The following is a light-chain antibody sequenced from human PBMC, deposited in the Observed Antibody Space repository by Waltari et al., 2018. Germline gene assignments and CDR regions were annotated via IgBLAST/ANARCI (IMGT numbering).Light chain of an antibody. Sequence: DIVMTQSPDSLAVSLGERATINCKSSQSVLYNANNKNYLAWYQQKPGQPPKLLIYWASTRESGVPDRFSGSGSGTDFTLTISSLQAEDVAVYYCQQYSTIPPTFGQGTKVEIK. CDR1: QSVLYNANNKNY. V-gene: IGKV4-1*01. CDR3: QQYSTIPPT. CDR2: WAS. J-gene: IGKJ1*01.